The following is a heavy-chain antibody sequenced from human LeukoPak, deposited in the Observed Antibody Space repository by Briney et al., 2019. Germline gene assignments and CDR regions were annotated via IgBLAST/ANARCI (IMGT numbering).Heavy chain of an antibody. J-gene: IGHJ4*02. V-gene: IGHV4-34*01. CDR1: GGSFSGYY. Sequence: SETLSLTCAVYGGSFSGYYWSWIRQPPGKGLQWMGEINHSGSTNYNPSLKSRVTISVDTAKTQFSLKLSSVTAADMAVYYGARGRRRGRSDYWGQGTLVTVSS. CDR3: ARGRRRGRSDY. CDR2: INHSGST.